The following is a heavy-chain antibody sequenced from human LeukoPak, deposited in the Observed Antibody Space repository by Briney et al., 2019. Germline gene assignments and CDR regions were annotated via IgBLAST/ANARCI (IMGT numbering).Heavy chain of an antibody. Sequence: GGSLRLSCAATGFSFSDYYMNWFRQVPGKGLEWVSAISGSAVSTYYADSVKGRFSISRDNSKNTLYLQMNSLRAEDTAVYYCAKGPLIEVAGTTWDYWGQGTLVTVSS. J-gene: IGHJ4*02. V-gene: IGHV3-23*01. D-gene: IGHD6-19*01. CDR2: ISGSAVST. CDR3: AKGPLIEVAGTTWDY. CDR1: GFSFSDYY.